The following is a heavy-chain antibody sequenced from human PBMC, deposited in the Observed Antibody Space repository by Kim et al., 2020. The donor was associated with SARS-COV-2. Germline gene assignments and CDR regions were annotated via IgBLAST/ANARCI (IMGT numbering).Heavy chain of an antibody. V-gene: IGHV3-53*04. CDR1: GFTVSSNY. CDR3: GRRADGSCWHFAY. J-gene: IGHJ4*02. Sequence: GGSLRLSCAASGFTVSSNYMSWVRQAPGKGLEWVSDIYSGGSTYYSDYAKDRCIISCHNSTKTPYLQQNNLRSDDATAYYCSGRRADGSCWHFAYWCQGT. CDR2: IYSGGST. D-gene: IGHD2-15*01.